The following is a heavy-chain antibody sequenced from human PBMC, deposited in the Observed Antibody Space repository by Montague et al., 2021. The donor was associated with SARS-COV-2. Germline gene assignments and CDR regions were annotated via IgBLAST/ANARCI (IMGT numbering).Heavy chain of an antibody. CDR2: IYYSGST. Sequence: TLSLTCTASGGSISSGGYYWSWIRQHPGKGLEWIGYIYYSGSTFYNPSLKSRVTISVDTSKNQFSLKLSSVTAADTAVYYCARVRSSSWFDPWGQGTLVTVSS. V-gene: IGHV4-31*03. D-gene: IGHD3-10*01. J-gene: IGHJ5*02. CDR1: GGSISSGGYY. CDR3: ARVRSSSWFDP.